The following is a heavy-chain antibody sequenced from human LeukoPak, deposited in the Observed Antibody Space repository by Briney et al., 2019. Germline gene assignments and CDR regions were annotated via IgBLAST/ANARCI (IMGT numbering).Heavy chain of an antibody. CDR1: GYSISSGYY. D-gene: IGHD3-10*01. V-gene: IGHV4-38-2*02. Sequence: SETLSLTCTVSGYSISSGYYWGWIRQPPGKGLEWIGSIYHSGSTYYNPSLKSRVTLSVDTSKNQFSLKLSSVTAADTAVYYCARTHYYGSGSYYTRWAPWGQGTLVTVSS. CDR3: ARTHYYGSGSYYTRWAP. CDR2: IYHSGST. J-gene: IGHJ5*02.